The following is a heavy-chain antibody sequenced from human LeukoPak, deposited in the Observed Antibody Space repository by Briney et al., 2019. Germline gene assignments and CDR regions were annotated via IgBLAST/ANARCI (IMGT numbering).Heavy chain of an antibody. D-gene: IGHD6-13*01. J-gene: IGHJ4*02. CDR3: ARGLIAAAGLFDY. CDR2: IYYSGST. CDR1: GGSISSYY. Sequence: KSSETLSLTCTVSGGSISSYYWSWIRQPPGKGLEWIGYIYYSGSTNYNPSLKSRVTISVDTSKNQFSLKLSSVTAADTAVYYCARGLIAAAGLFDYWGQGTLVTVSS. V-gene: IGHV4-59*01.